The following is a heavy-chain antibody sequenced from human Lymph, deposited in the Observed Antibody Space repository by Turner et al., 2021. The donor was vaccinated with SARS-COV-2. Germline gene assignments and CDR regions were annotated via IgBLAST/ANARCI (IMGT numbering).Heavy chain of an antibody. V-gene: IGHV3-48*03. CDR2: ISSSGSTI. D-gene: IGHD2-21*02. CDR3: AREPLVVVTAGFDY. J-gene: IGHJ4*02. Sequence: EVQLVESGGGLVQPGGSLRLHCAASGFTYSSYEMNWVRQAPGKGLEWVSYISSSGSTIYYADSVKGRFTISRDNAKNSLYLQMNSLRAEDTAIYYCAREPLVVVTAGFDYWGQGTLVTVSS. CDR1: GFTYSSYE.